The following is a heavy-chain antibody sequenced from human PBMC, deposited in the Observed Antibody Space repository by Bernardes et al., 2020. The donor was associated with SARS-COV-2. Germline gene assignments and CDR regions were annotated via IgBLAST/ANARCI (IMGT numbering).Heavy chain of an antibody. Sequence: SETLSLTCTVSGGSISSHYWSWIRQPPGKGLEWIGYIYDRGSTNYNPSLKSRVTISVDTSKNQFSLKLSSVTAADTAVYYCARDLSLSAQTFGWFDPWGQGTLVTVSS. CDR2: IYDRGST. V-gene: IGHV4-59*11. D-gene: IGHD3-10*01. CDR3: ARDLSLSAQTFGWFDP. CDR1: GGSISSHY. J-gene: IGHJ5*02.